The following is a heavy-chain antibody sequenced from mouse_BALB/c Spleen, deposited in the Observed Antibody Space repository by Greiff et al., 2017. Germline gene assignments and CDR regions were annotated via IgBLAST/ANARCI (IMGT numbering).Heavy chain of an antibody. CDR2: ISSGSSTI. CDR1: GFTFSSFG. V-gene: IGHV5-17*02. Sequence: EVHLVESGGGLVQPGGSRKLSCAASGFTFSSFGMHWVRQAPEKGLEWVAYISSGSSTIYYADTVKGRFTISRDNPKNTLFLQMTSLRSEDTAMYYCASLVYYGSSFDYWGQGTTLTVSS. CDR3: ASLVYYGSSFDY. J-gene: IGHJ2*01. D-gene: IGHD1-1*01.